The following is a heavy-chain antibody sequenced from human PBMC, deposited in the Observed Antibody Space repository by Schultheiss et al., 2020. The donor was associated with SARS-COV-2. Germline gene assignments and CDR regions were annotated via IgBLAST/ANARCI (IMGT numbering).Heavy chain of an antibody. CDR2: TYYRSKWYN. CDR3: ARDPLDYYDSLGAFDI. CDR1: GDSVSSNSAA. D-gene: IGHD3-22*01. V-gene: IGHV6-1*01. Sequence: SQTLSLTCAISGDSVSSNSAAWNWIRQSPSRGLEWLGRTYYRSKWYNDYAVSVKSRITINPDTSKNQFSLQLNSVTPEDTAVYYCARDPLDYYDSLGAFDIWGQGTMVTVSS. J-gene: IGHJ3*02.